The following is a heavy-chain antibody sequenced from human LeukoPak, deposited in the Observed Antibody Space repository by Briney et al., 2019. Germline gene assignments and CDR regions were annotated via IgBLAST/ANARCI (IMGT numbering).Heavy chain of an antibody. Sequence: SETLSLTCTVSGYSISSGYYWGWIRQPPGKGLEWIGSIYHSGSTYYNPSLKSRVTISVDTSKNQFSLKLSSVTAADTAVYYCARAYDIFPFDPWGQGTLVTVSS. J-gene: IGHJ5*02. CDR1: GYSISSGYY. CDR3: ARAYDIFPFDP. CDR2: IYHSGST. D-gene: IGHD3-9*01. V-gene: IGHV4-38-2*02.